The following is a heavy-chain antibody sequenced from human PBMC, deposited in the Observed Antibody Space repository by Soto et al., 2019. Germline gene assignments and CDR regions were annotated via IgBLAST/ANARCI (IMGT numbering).Heavy chain of an antibody. V-gene: IGHV4-38-2*01. Sequence: CLRHHPGKGLEWFATINYSGRTYYNPSLRSRVTISVDTSRDQFSLKLSSVTAADTAVYYCARSGGPRITMIRGVIRALSDYYYGMDVLGQGTMVT. CDR3: ARSGGPRITMIRGVIRALSDYYYGMDV. D-gene: IGHD3-10*01. J-gene: IGHJ6*02. CDR2: INYSGRT.